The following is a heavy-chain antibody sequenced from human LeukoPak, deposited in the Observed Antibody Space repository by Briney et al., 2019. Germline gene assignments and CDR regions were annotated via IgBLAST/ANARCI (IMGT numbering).Heavy chain of an antibody. CDR2: ISAYNGNT. Sequence: ASVKVSCKASGGTFNSYAISWVRQAPGQGLEWMGWISAYNGNTNYAQKLQGRVTMTTDTSTSTAYMELRSLRSDDTAVYYCARDSYRDYFDYWGQGTLVTVSS. CDR3: ARDSYRDYFDY. V-gene: IGHV1-18*01. J-gene: IGHJ4*02. CDR1: GGTFNSYA. D-gene: IGHD1-26*01.